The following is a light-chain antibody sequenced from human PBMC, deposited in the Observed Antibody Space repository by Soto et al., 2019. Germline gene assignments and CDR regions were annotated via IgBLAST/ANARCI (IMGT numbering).Light chain of an antibody. CDR3: QQYNNWPPWT. CDR2: GAS. Sequence: EIVMTQSPATLSVSPGERATLSCRASQSVSNNLAWYQHKPGQAPSLLIYGASTRATGIPARFSGSGSGTAFTLTISSLQSEDFAVYYCQQYNNWPPWTFGQGTKVEIK. J-gene: IGKJ1*01. CDR1: QSVSNN. V-gene: IGKV3-15*01.